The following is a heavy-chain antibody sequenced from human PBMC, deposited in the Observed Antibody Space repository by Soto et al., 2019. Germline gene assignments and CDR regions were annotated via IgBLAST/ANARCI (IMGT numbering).Heavy chain of an antibody. D-gene: IGHD2-8*01. CDR2: ARNKAHSYTT. CDR3: ARLMGTSFDL. Sequence: VQLQESGPGLVKPSETLSLTCTVSGGSISSYYWSWIRQPPGKGLEWIGRARNKAHSYTTAYAASVKGRFTISRDDSKNSLSLQMNSLKTEDTAVYFCARLMGTSFDLWGQGTLVTVSS. V-gene: IGHV3-72*01. CDR1: GGSISSYY. J-gene: IGHJ4*02.